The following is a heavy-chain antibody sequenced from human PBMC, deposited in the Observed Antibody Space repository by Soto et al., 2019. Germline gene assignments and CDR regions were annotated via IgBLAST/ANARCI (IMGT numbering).Heavy chain of an antibody. V-gene: IGHV1-69*04. Sequence: SVKVSCKASGGTFSSYTISWVRQAPEQGLEWMGRIVPILGIANYAQKFQGRVTITADKSTSTAYMELSSLRSEDTAVYYCARDPYYGSGSYFNWFDPWGQGTLVTVSS. CDR1: GGTFSSYT. CDR2: IVPILGIA. D-gene: IGHD3-10*01. CDR3: ARDPYYGSGSYFNWFDP. J-gene: IGHJ5*02.